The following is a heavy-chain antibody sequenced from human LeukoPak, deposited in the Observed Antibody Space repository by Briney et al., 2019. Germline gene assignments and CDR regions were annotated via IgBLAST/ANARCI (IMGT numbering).Heavy chain of an antibody. J-gene: IGHJ4*02. CDR3: ARGSSSSPTVFDY. D-gene: IGHD6-6*01. CDR2: IYHSGST. Sequence: PSETLSLTCAVSGGSISSGGYSCSWIRQPPGKGLEWIGYIYHSGSTYYNPSLRSRVTISVDMSKNQFSLKLSSVTAADTAVYYCARGSSSSPTVFDYWGQGTLVTVSS. V-gene: IGHV4-30-2*01. CDR1: GGSISSGGYS.